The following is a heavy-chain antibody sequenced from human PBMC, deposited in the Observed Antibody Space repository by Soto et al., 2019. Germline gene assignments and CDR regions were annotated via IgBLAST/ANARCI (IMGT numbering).Heavy chain of an antibody. V-gene: IGHV3-20*04. CDR1: GFIFDDYG. Sequence: EVQLVESGGGVVRPGGSLRLSCAASGFIFDDYGMSWVRQAPGKGLEWVSGIHWNGGNTGYADSVRGRFTIYRDNAKNSLYLQLNSRGADANDLYYCVRGWRWFDPWGQGTLVTVSS. J-gene: IGHJ5*02. CDR3: VRGWRWFDP. D-gene: IGHD2-15*01. CDR2: IHWNGGNT.